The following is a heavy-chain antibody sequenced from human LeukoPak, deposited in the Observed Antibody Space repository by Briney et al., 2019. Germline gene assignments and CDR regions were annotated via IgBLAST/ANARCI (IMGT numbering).Heavy chain of an antibody. J-gene: IGHJ4*02. Sequence: PGGSLRLSCAASGFTFSSYWMHWVRQAPGKGLEWVSVISASGGSTYYADSVKGRFTISRDNSKNTLYLQMNSLRAEDTAVYYCAKDPNRYSSSWYFDYWGQGTLVTVSS. V-gene: IGHV3-23*01. CDR3: AKDPNRYSSSWYFDY. CDR2: ISASGGST. D-gene: IGHD6-13*01. CDR1: GFTFSSYW.